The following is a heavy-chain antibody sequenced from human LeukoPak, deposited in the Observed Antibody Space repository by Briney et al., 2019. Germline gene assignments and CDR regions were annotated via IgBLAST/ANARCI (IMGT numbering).Heavy chain of an antibody. V-gene: IGHV1-69*04. D-gene: IGHD4-17*01. CDR3: ARARGDLLYYFDY. J-gene: IGHJ4*02. CDR2: IIPILGIA. Sequence: SVKLSCKASGCTFSSYAISWVRQAPGQGLEWMGRIIPILGIANYAQKFQGRVTITADKSTSTAYMELSSLRSEDTAVYYCARARGDLLYYFDYWGQGTLVTVSS. CDR1: GCTFSSYA.